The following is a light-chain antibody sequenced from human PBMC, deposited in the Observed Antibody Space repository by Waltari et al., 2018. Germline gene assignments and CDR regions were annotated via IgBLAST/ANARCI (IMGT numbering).Light chain of an antibody. CDR3: QQYYITPPT. J-gene: IGKJ1*01. Sequence: DIVMTQSPDSLTVSLGERATVNCKSSQSVLSSSNNKNFFAWYQQKPGQPPKLLIYWASTRGSGVPDRCSGSGSGTDFTLTISSLQAEDVAVYYCQQYYITPPTFGQGTKVEIK. V-gene: IGKV4-1*01. CDR2: WAS. CDR1: QSVLSSSNNKNF.